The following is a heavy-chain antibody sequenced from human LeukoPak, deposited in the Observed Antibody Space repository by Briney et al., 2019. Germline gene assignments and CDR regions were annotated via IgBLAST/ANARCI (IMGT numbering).Heavy chain of an antibody. CDR1: GFTFSSYA. CDR3: ARGYDTDY. V-gene: IGHV3-30-3*01. CDR2: ISYDGSNK. D-gene: IGHD5-18*01. Sequence: GRSLRLSCAASGFTFSSYAMHWVRQAPGKGLEWVAVISYDGSNKYYADSVKGRFTISRDNSKNTLYLQMNSLRAEDTAVYYCARGYDTDYWGQGTLVTVSS. J-gene: IGHJ4*02.